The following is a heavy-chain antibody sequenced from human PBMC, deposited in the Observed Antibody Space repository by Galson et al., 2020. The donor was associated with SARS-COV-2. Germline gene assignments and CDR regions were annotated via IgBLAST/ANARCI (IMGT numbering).Heavy chain of an antibody. CDR3: AAYSVMVVATTALRADY. J-gene: IGHJ4*02. CDR1: GYSISSGYF. CDR2: IYYSGAT. D-gene: IGHD2-15*01. Sequence: SQTLSLSCLVSGYSISSGYFWGWIRQPPGEGLEWIGSIYYSGATFYNPSLTSRLSMSVDTSNNQFSLNLISVTAADTAIYYCAAYSVMVVATTALRADYWGQGTLVTVSS. V-gene: IGHV4-38-2*01.